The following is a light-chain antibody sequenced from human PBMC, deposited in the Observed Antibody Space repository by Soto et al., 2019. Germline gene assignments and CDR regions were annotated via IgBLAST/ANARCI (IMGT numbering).Light chain of an antibody. Sequence: QSALTQPPSASGTPGQRVTISCSGSSSNIGSNTVNWYQQLPGTAPKLLIYSNNQRPSGVPDRFSGSKSGTSASPAISGLQSEDEPDYYCAAWDDSLNGLYVFGTGTKVTVL. CDR3: AAWDDSLNGLYV. V-gene: IGLV1-44*01. J-gene: IGLJ1*01. CDR1: SSNIGSNT. CDR2: SNN.